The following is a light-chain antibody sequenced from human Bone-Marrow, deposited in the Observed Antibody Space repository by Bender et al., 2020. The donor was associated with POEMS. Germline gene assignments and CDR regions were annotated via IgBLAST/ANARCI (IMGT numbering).Light chain of an antibody. J-gene: IGLJ1*01. CDR2: DVN. V-gene: IGLV2-14*03. Sequence: QAALTQPASVSGSPGQSITISCTGTSSDIGGYKYVSWYQQHPDKAPKLMIYDVNSRPSGVSNRFSGSKSGNTASLTISGLLPEDEADYYCSSYTSSKTLVFGTATKVTV. CDR3: SSYTSSKTLV. CDR1: SSDIGGYKY.